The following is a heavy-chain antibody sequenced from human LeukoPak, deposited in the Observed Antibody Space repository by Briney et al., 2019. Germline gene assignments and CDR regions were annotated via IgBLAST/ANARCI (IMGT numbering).Heavy chain of an antibody. J-gene: IGHJ4*02. D-gene: IGHD3-22*01. CDR2: IYYTGST. Sequence: SETLSLTCTVSSGSIGYYYWNWIRQPPGKGLEWIGYIYYTGSTNSNPSLKSRVTISVDTSKNQFSLKLTSVTAADTAVYFCARGYYYDNSGPEFDYWGQGTLVTVSS. CDR1: SGSIGYYY. CDR3: ARGYYYDNSGPEFDY. V-gene: IGHV4-59*01.